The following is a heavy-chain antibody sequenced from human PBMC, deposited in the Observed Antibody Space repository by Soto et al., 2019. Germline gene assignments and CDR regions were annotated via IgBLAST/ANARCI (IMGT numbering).Heavy chain of an antibody. V-gene: IGHV4-34*01. J-gene: IGHJ3*02. D-gene: IGHD2-15*01. CDR1: VGPFSGYY. CDR2: INHRGRI. Sequence: TLSLTCDVYVGPFSGYYWSWIRQSPGKGLEWIGEINHRGRINYNPSLKSRVTISVDTSKNQFSLKLSSVSAADTAVYYCARDGGSGAFLDSWGQGTMVTVSS. CDR3: ARDGGSGAFLDS.